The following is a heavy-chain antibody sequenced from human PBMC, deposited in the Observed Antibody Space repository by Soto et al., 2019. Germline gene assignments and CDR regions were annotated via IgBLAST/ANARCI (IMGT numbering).Heavy chain of an antibody. J-gene: IGHJ2*01. CDR3: ARGQTGTTRDYWYFDL. Sequence: SETLSLTCTVSGGSISSSSYYWGWIRQPPGKGLEWIGSIYYSGSTYYNPSLKSRVTISVDTSKNQFSLKLSSVTAADSAVYYCARGQTGTTRDYWYFDLWGRGTLVTVSS. CDR1: GGSISSSSYY. CDR2: IYYSGST. V-gene: IGHV4-39*01. D-gene: IGHD1-1*01.